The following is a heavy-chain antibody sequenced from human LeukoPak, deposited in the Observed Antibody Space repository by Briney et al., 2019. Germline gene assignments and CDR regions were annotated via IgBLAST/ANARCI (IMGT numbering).Heavy chain of an antibody. D-gene: IGHD3-22*01. J-gene: IGHJ4*02. CDR3: AKDMRYDSSGYWRTPFFDY. Sequence: GGSLRLSCAASGFTFDDYAMHWVRQAPGKGLEWVSGISWNSGSIGYADSVKGRFTISRDNAKNSLYLQMNSLRAEDTALYYCAKDMRYDSSGYWRTPFFDYRGQGTLVTVSS. V-gene: IGHV3-9*01. CDR2: ISWNSGSI. CDR1: GFTFDDYA.